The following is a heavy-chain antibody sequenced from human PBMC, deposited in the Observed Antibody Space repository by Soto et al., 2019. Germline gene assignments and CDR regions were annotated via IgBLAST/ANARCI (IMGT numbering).Heavy chain of an antibody. CDR2: ISYDGSNK. D-gene: IGHD2-15*01. CDR3: ASPVGDIVVVVAALNYGIDV. V-gene: IGHV3-30-3*01. J-gene: IGHJ6*02. Sequence: GGSLRLSGAASGFTFSSYAMHWVRQAPGKGLEWVAVISYDGSNKYYADSVKGRFTISRDNSKNTLYLQMNSLRAEDTAVYYCASPVGDIVVVVAALNYGIDVWGQGTTVTVSS. CDR1: GFTFSSYA.